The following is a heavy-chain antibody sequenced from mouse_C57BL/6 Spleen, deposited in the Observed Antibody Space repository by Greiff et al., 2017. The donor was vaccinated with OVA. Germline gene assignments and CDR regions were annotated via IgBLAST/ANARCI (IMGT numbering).Heavy chain of an antibody. D-gene: IGHD2-5*01. CDR3: ARQGSKGYFDV. CDR2: ISNGGGST. CDR1: GFTFSDYY. J-gene: IGHJ1*03. Sequence: DVMLVESGGGLVQPGGSLKLSCAASGFTFSDYYMYWVRQTPEKRLEWVAYISNGGGSTYYPDTVKGRFTISRDNAKNTLYLQMSRLKSEDTAMYYCARQGSKGYFDVWGTGTTVTVSS. V-gene: IGHV5-12*01.